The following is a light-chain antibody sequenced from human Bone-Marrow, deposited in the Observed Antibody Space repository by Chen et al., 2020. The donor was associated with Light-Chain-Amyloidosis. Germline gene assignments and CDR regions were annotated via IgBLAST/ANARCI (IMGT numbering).Light chain of an antibody. CDR2: DDS. CDR3: QVWDRSSDRPV. J-gene: IGLJ3*02. CDR1: NIGSTS. V-gene: IGLV3-21*02. Sequence: SLVLTQPSSVSVAPGQKATIACGGNNIGSTSVHWYQQTPGQAPLLVVYDDSDRPSGIPERLSGSNSGNTATLTISRVEAGDEADYYCQVWDRSSDRPVFGGGTKLTVL.